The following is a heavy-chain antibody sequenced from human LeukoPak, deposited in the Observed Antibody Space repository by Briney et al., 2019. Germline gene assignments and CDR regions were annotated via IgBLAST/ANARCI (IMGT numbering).Heavy chain of an antibody. CDR3: ARSLIDYGGSYDAFDI. D-gene: IGHD4-23*01. J-gene: IGHJ3*02. Sequence: SVKVSCKAAGGTFSTYAISWVRQAPGQGLEWMGGITPILGTANYAQKFQGRVTINADQSTSTAYMDLSSLRSEDTAVYYCARSLIDYGGSYDAFDIWGQGTMVTISS. CDR2: ITPILGTA. CDR1: GGTFSTYA. V-gene: IGHV1-69*10.